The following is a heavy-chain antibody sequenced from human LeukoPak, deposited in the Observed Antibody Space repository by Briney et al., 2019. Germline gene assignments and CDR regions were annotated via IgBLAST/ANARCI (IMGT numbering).Heavy chain of an antibody. CDR3: ARSGYSGYEFDH. Sequence: GGSPRLSCAVSGFTFSTYRMNWVRQAPGMGLEWVSYISSSSSITYYADSVKGRFTISRDNAKNSLFLQMDSLRDEDTAVYYCARSGYSGYEFDHWGQGTRVTVSS. D-gene: IGHD5-12*01. V-gene: IGHV3-48*02. CDR1: GFTFSTYR. J-gene: IGHJ4*02. CDR2: ISSSSSIT.